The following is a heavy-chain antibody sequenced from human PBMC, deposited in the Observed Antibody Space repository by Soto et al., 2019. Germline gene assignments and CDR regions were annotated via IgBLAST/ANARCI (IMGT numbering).Heavy chain of an antibody. V-gene: IGHV1-46*01. J-gene: IGHJ5*02. CDR2: INPSGGST. D-gene: IGHD6-13*01. Sequence: QVQLVQSGAEVKKPGASVKVSCKASGYTFTSYYMHWVRQAPGQGLEWMGIINPSGGSTSYAQKFQGRVTKTRDTSTSTVYMELSSLRSEDTAVYYCAREELGIAAAGGWFDPWGQGTLVTVSS. CDR3: AREELGIAAAGGWFDP. CDR1: GYTFTSYY.